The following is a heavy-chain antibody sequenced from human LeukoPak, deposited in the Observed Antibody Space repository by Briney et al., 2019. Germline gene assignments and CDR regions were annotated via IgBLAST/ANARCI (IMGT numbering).Heavy chain of an antibody. Sequence: SGGSLRFTCAASGFTYSSYDMHWVRQAPGKGLEWVAVISYDGSNKYYADSVKGRFTISRDNSKNTLYLQMNSLRAEDTAVYYCANSVVPAAKPDRDYWGQGTLVTVSS. CDR3: ANSVVPAAKPDRDY. D-gene: IGHD2-2*01. CDR1: GFTYSSYD. V-gene: IGHV3-30*18. CDR2: ISYDGSNK. J-gene: IGHJ4*02.